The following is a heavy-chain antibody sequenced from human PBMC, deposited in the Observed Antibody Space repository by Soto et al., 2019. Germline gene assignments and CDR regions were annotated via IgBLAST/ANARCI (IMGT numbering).Heavy chain of an antibody. CDR1: GFTFSSYG. J-gene: IGHJ4*02. Sequence: GGSLRLSCAASGFTFSSYGMHWVRQAPGKGLEWVAVIWYDGSNKYYADSVKGRFTISRDNSKNTLYLQMNSLRAEDTAVYYCARDREAEQQLASHFDYWGQGTLVTVSS. CDR2: IWYDGSNK. V-gene: IGHV3-33*01. D-gene: IGHD6-13*01. CDR3: ARDREAEQQLASHFDY.